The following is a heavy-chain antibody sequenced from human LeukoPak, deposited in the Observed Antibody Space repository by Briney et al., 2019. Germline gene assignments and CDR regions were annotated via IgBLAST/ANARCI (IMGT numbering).Heavy chain of an antibody. J-gene: IGHJ6*03. V-gene: IGHV1-8*01. CDR1: GYTFTSYD. CDR2: MNPNSGNT. CDR3: ARALSWTTESYYYMDV. D-gene: IGHD3/OR15-3a*01. Sequence: GASVKVSCKASGYTFTSYDMNWVRQATGQGLEWLGWMNPNSGNTGYAQNFQGRVTMTMNTSITTAYMELCSLRSEDTAVYYCARALSWTTESYYYMDVWGKGTTVTVSS.